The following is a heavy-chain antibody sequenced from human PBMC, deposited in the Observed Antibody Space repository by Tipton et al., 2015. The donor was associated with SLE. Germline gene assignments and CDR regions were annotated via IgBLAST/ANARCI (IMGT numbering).Heavy chain of an antibody. CDR3: ARQGYCSNTSCPLFDY. CDR1: GVSISSSSYY. V-gene: IGHV4-39*01. CDR2: IYYSGST. Sequence: TLSLTCTVSGVSISSSSYYWGWLRQPPGKGLEWIGIIYYSGSTYYNPSLNSRVSISVDTSKNQFSLKLSSVTAADPAEYYCARQGYCSNTSCPLFDYWGQGTVVTVSS. D-gene: IGHD2-2*01. J-gene: IGHJ4*02.